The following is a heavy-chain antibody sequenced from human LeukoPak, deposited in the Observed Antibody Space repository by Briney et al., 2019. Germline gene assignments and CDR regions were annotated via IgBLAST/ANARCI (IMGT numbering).Heavy chain of an antibody. Sequence: GGSLRLSCVTSGFIFSSYGIHWVRQAPGKGLEWVAWHFASNKYYAESVRGRFTMSRDNSKSTLYLQMDSLRVEDTAVYYCARDLCSITSCFDYWGQGTLVSVSS. CDR3: ARDLCSITSCFDY. D-gene: IGHD2-2*01. CDR1: GFIFSSYG. J-gene: IGHJ4*02. V-gene: IGHV3-33*01. CDR2: HFASNK.